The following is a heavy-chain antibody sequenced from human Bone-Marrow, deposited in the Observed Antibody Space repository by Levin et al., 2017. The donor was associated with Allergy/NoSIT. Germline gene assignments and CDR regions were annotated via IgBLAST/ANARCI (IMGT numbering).Heavy chain of an antibody. CDR1: GYTFTSYD. D-gene: IGHD5-18*01. J-gene: IGHJ6*02. Sequence: ASVKVSCKASGYTFTSYDINWVRQATGQGLEWMGWMNPNSGNTGYAQKFQGRVTMTRNTSISTAYMELSSLRSEDTAVYYCAGYSYGYYYYGMDVWGQGTTVTVSS. CDR3: AGYSYGYYYYGMDV. V-gene: IGHV1-8*01. CDR2: MNPNSGNT.